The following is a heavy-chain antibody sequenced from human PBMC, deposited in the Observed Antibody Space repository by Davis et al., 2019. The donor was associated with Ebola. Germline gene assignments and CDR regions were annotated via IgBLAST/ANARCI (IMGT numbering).Heavy chain of an antibody. CDR1: GFTFSSYW. D-gene: IGHD1-26*01. Sequence: HTGGSLRLSCAASGFTFSSYWMHWVRQAPGKGLVWVSRINSDGSSTSYADSVKGRFTISRDDSKNTAYLQMNSLKTEDTAVYYCTGTIVGATRVDYWGQGTLVTVSS. J-gene: IGHJ4*02. CDR2: INSDGSST. V-gene: IGHV3-74*01. CDR3: TGTIVGATRVDY.